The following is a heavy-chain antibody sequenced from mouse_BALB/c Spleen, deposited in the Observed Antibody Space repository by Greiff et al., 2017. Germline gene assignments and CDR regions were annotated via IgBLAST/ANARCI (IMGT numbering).Heavy chain of an antibody. CDR2: ISDGGSYT. CDR3: ARDRTGSFDY. Sequence: EVQRVESGGGLVKPGGSLKLSCAASGFTFSDYYMYWVRQTPEKRLEWVATISDGGSYTYYPDSVKGRFTISRDNAKNNLYLQMSSLKSEDTAMYYCARDRTGSFDYWGQGTTLTVSS. D-gene: IGHD4-1*01. CDR1: GFTFSDYY. V-gene: IGHV5-4*02. J-gene: IGHJ2*01.